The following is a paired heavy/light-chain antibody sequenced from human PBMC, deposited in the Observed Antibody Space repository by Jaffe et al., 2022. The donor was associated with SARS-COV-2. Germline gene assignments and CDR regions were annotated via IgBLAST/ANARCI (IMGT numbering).Heavy chain of an antibody. D-gene: IGHD2-21*01. J-gene: IGHJ5*02. CDR1: GGSLSSTVDY. CDR3: VRQPPRLWSPFDA. Sequence: QLQLQESGPGLVKPSETLSLTCSVSGGSLSSTVDYWGWIRQPPGKGLEWIGIISYTGTTYYHPSLKSRVTISADLSKNQISLTLISVTAADAAIYYCVRQPPRLWSPFDAWGQGTLVTVSS. V-gene: IGHV4-39*01. CDR2: ISYTGTT.
Light chain of an antibody. V-gene: IGLV2-14*01. J-gene: IGLJ2*01. Sequence: QSALTQPAFVSGSPGQSVTIFCTGTSSDIGDYDYVSWYQWRPGKAPKVIISDVSHRPSGISSRFSGSKSGSTASLTISGLQVEDEADYYCTSYRRSTIQVVFGGGTKVTVL. CDR1: SSDIGDYDY. CDR2: DVS. CDR3: TSYRRSTIQVV.